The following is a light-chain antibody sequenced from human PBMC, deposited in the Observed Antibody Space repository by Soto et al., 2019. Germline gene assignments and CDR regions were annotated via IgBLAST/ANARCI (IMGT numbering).Light chain of an antibody. CDR2: EVS. CDR3: SSYTSSSTFV. J-gene: IGLJ1*01. Sequence: QAVVTQPTSVSGSPGQSVTISCTGTSSDVGSYNCVSWYQQPPGTAPKLMIYEVSNRPSGVPDRFSGSKSGNTASLTISGLQAEDEADYYCSSYTSSSTFVFGTGTKLTVL. V-gene: IGLV2-18*02. CDR1: SSDVGSYNC.